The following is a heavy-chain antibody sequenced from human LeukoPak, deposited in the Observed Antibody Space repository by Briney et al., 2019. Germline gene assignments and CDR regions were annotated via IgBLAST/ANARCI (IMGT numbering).Heavy chain of an antibody. V-gene: IGHV3-30*18. CDR1: GFTFSSYG. J-gene: IGHJ4*02. D-gene: IGHD7-27*01. Sequence: QPGGSLRLSCAASGFTFSSYGMHWVRQAPGKGLEWVAVISYDGSNKYYADSVKGRFTISRDNSKNTLYLQMNSLRAEDTAVYYCANDPRAQIWVDYWGQGTLVTVSS. CDR3: ANDPRAQIWVDY. CDR2: ISYDGSNK.